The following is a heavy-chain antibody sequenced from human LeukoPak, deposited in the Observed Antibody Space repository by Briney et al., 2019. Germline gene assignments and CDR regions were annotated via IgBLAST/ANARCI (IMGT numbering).Heavy chain of an antibody. CDR3: AKFLPTHIVVANYYFDY. V-gene: IGHV4-59*01. J-gene: IGHJ4*02. CDR2: IYYSGST. Sequence: NASETLSLTCTVSGGSISSYYWSWIRQPPGKGLEWIGYIYYSGSTNYNPSLKSRVTISVDTSKNQFSLKLSSVTAADTAVYYCAKFLPTHIVVANYYFDYWGQGTLVTVSS. D-gene: IGHD2-21*01. CDR1: GGSISSYY.